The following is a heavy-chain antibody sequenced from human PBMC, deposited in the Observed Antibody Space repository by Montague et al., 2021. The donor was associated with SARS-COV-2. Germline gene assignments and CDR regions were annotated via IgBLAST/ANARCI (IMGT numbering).Heavy chain of an antibody. D-gene: IGHD5-24*01. CDR1: GFTFSSYA. Sequence: SLRLSCAASGFTFSSYAMRWVRQAPGKGLEWVAVISYDGSNKYYADSVKGRFTISRDNSKNTLYLQMNSLRAEDTAVYYCAAEMATISAPLDYWGQGTLVTVSP. CDR2: ISYDGSNK. V-gene: IGHV3-30*04. J-gene: IGHJ4*02. CDR3: AAEMATISAPLDY.